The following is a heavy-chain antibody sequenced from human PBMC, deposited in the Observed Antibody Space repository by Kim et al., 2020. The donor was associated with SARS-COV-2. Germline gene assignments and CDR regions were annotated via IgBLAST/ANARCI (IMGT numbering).Heavy chain of an antibody. V-gene: IGHV1-3*01. D-gene: IGHD2-2*01. J-gene: IGHJ5*01. CDR1: GYTFTSYA. CDR2: IXXGNGNX. Sequence: ASVKVSCKASGYTFTSYAMHWVRQAPGQRLEXXGWIXXGNGNXKYSQKFQGRVTXXXDTXXSTXXXELXXXRSXXTAVXXCAXXXDXXXVPXXXWF. CDR3: AXXXDXXXVPXXXWF.